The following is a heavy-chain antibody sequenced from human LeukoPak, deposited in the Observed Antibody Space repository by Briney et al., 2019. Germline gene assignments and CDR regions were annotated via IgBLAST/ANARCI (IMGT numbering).Heavy chain of an antibody. CDR2: IYPGDFNT. Sequence: GEALQISCKGSGYSFTNYWIGWGGQMPGEGVEGMALIYPGDFNTKYSPSFEGQVSVSVDKSTNTAYLQWSSLKASDTAMYYCARVTYAAADSWGQGTLVTVSS. CDR1: GYSFTNYW. J-gene: IGHJ4*02. D-gene: IGHD2-21*02. CDR3: ARVTYAAADS. V-gene: IGHV5-51*01.